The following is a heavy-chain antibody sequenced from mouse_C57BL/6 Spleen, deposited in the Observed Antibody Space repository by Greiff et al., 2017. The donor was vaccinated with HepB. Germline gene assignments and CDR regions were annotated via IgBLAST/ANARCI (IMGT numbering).Heavy chain of an antibody. CDR1: GFTFSSYG. J-gene: IGHJ4*01. CDR3: ARHYYGSSYAMDY. D-gene: IGHD1-1*01. Sequence: EVKVVESGGDLVKPGGSLKLSCAASGFTFSSYGMSWVRQTPDKRLEWVATISSGGSYTYYPDSVKGRFTISRDNAKNTPYLQMSSLKSEDTAMYYCARHYYGSSYAMDYWGQGTSVTVSS. CDR2: ISSGGSYT. V-gene: IGHV5-6*01.